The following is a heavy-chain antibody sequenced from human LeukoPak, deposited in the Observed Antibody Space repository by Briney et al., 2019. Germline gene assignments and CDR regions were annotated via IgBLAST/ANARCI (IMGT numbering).Heavy chain of an antibody. CDR2: IYYSGST. Sequence: RPSETLSLTCTVSGGSISSYYWSWIRQPPGKGLEWLGSIYYSGSTYYNPSLKSRVTISVDTSKNQFSLKLSSVTAADTAVYYCARRLFSTVGFDYWGQGTLVTVSS. D-gene: IGHD4-23*01. V-gene: IGHV4-59*05. CDR3: ARRLFSTVGFDY. J-gene: IGHJ4*02. CDR1: GGSISSYY.